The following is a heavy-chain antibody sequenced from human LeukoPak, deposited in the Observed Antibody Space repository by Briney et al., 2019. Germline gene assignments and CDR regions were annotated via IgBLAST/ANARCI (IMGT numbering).Heavy chain of an antibody. V-gene: IGHV1-46*01. CDR2: INPSGGST. D-gene: IGHD3-22*01. CDR1: GYTFTSYY. Sequence: ASVKVSCKASGYTFTSYYMHWVRQAPGQGLEWMGIINPSGGSTSNAQKFQGRVTMTRDTSTSTVYMGLSSLRSEDTAVYYCARAQLTTLFDYWGQGTLVTVSS. CDR3: ARAQLTTLFDY. J-gene: IGHJ4*02.